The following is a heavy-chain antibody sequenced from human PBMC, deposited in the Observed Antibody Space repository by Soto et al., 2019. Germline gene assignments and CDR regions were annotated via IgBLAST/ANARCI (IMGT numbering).Heavy chain of an antibody. D-gene: IGHD6-19*01. CDR1: GFTVSGMF. Sequence: PGGSLRLSCAASGFTVSGMFMNWVRQAPGKGLEWVSVIYPAGPTYYADSVKGRFTISRDHSKNTLFLQLNNLRAEDTAVYYCARDADSSGLHYWGQGILVTVSS. J-gene: IGHJ4*02. V-gene: IGHV3-53*01. CDR2: IYPAGPT. CDR3: ARDADSSGLHY.